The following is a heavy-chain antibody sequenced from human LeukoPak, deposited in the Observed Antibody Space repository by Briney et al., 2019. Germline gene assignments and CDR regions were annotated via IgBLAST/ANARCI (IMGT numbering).Heavy chain of an antibody. Sequence: ASVKVSCKASGYTFTGYYMHWVRQAPGQGLEWMGWINPNSGGTNYAQKFQGRVTITRNTSISTAYMELSSLRSEDTAVYYCARGGWLVLRYFDYWGQGTQVTVSS. D-gene: IGHD3-9*01. V-gene: IGHV1-2*02. CDR3: ARGGWLVLRYFDY. CDR1: GYTFTGYY. J-gene: IGHJ4*02. CDR2: INPNSGGT.